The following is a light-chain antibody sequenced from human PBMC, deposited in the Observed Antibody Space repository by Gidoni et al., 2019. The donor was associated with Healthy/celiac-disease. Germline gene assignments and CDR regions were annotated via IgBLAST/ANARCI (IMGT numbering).Light chain of an antibody. CDR2: VNS. J-gene: IGLJ2*01. CDR1: SSNIGAGYD. CDR3: QSYDRSLCGSVV. Sequence: QSVLTQPTSVSGEPGQRVPIACTGSSSNIGAGYDVHWYQQLPGTAPKLLIYVNSTRPSGVPDRFSVSKSGTSASLAITVLQAEDEADYYCQSYDRSLCGSVVFGGGTKLTVL. V-gene: IGLV1-40*01.